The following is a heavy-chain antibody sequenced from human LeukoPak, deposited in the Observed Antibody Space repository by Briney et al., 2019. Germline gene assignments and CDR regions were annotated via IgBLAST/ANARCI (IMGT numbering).Heavy chain of an antibody. CDR3: ARERGYSGYDYFIDSPSDS. CDR2: INSSGDTI. V-gene: IGHV3-48*03. CDR1: GFTFCSYE. D-gene: IGHD5-12*01. J-gene: IGHJ5*01. Sequence: GGSLRLSCAASGFTFCSYEMNWVCPGPGKGLEWVSYINSSGDTIYYADSVKGRFTISRDNATNSLYMRMNSLRAEDTAVYYCARERGYSGYDYFIDSPSDSWGQGTLVTVSS.